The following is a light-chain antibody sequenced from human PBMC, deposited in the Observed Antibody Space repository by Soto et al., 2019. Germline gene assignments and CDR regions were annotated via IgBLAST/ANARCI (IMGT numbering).Light chain of an antibody. J-gene: IGLJ3*02. CDR2: EVS. CDR1: SSDIGNYDF. CDR3: CSYAGSTTWV. Sequence: QSALTQPASVSGSPGQSITISCTGTSSDIGNYDFVSWYQQVPGTAPKAMIYEVSSRPSGVSNRFSASKSGNTASLTISGVQPEDEADYYCCSYAGSTTWVFGGGTKLTVL. V-gene: IGLV2-23*02.